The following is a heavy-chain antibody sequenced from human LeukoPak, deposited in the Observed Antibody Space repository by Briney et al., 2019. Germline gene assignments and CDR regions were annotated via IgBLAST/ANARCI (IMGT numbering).Heavy chain of an antibody. CDR2: ISSSSSYI. CDR1: GFTFSSYS. J-gene: IGHJ4*02. V-gene: IGHV3-21*01. CDR3: ARARASYKPFDY. Sequence: GGSLRLSCAASGFTFSSYSMNWVRQAPGKGLEWVSSISSSSSYIYYADSVKGRFTISRDNAKNSLYLQMNSLRAEDTAVYYCARARASYKPFDYWGQGTLVTVSS. D-gene: IGHD1-26*01.